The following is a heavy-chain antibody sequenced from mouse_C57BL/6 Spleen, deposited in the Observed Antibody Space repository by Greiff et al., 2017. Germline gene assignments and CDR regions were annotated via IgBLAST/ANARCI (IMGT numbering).Heavy chain of an antibody. CDR3: ARDDSAIGDSFDS. CDR2: IDPSDSYP. V-gene: IGHV1-69*01. CDR1: GYTFTSYW. J-gene: IGHJ2*01. Sequence: VKLQESGAELVMPGASVKLSCKASGYTFTSYWMHWVKQRPGQGLEWIGEIDPSDSYPNYNQPFKGKSTLTVDKSSSTAYMQLSSRTSEDSAVYNSARDDSAIGDSFDSWGQGTPLTVSS. D-gene: IGHD2-12*01.